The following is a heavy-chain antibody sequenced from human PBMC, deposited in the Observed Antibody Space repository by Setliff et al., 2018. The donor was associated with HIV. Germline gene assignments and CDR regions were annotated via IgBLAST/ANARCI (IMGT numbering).Heavy chain of an antibody. Sequence: GGSLRLSCAASGFTFTTFGMHWVRQAPGKGLEWVAAISYDGSNKYYADSVKGRFTISRDNTKNSLYLQMNSLRAEDTAVYYCARGDSFVYSYVYPDYWGQGTLVTVSS. V-gene: IGHV3-33*05. D-gene: IGHD3-22*01. CDR2: ISYDGSNK. CDR1: GFTFTTFG. J-gene: IGHJ4*02. CDR3: ARGDSFVYSYVYPDY.